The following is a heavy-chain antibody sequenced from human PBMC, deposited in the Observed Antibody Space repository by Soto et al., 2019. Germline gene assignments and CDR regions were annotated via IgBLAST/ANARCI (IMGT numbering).Heavy chain of an antibody. D-gene: IGHD5-18*01. J-gene: IGHJ5*02. V-gene: IGHV1-69*13. CDR1: GGTFSSYA. CDR3: ARAFKIQLWSNWFDP. CDR2: IIPIFGTA. Sequence: GASVKVSCKASGGTFSSYAISWVRQAPGQGLEWMGGIIPIFGTANYAQKFQGRVTITADESTSTAYMELSSLRSEDTAVYYCARAFKIQLWSNWFDPWGQGTLVTVSS.